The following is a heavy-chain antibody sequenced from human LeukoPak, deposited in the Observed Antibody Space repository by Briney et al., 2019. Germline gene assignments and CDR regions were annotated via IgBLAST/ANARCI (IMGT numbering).Heavy chain of an antibody. Sequence: PGGSRRLSCAAAGFTLSNAWVSWVRQAPGKGLEWVGRIKIKTDGGTTDYAAPVQGRFNISRDDSKNPLYLQMNSMKPEDTAVYYCATLYSGYGYWGQGTLVTVSS. CDR1: GFTLSNAW. CDR2: IKIKTDGGTT. V-gene: IGHV3-15*01. J-gene: IGHJ4*02. CDR3: ATLYSGYGY. D-gene: IGHD3-22*01.